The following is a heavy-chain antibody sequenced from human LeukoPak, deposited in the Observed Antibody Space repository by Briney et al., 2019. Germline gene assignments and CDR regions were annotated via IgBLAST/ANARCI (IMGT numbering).Heavy chain of an antibody. V-gene: IGHV4-30-4*01. CDR2: IYYSGST. CDR3: ARGVLGYGDYEDAFDI. J-gene: IGHJ3*02. Sequence: SETLSLTCTVSGGSISSGDYYWSWIRQPPGKGLEWIGYIYYSGSTYYNPSLKSRVTISVDTSKNQFSLKLSSVTAADTAVYYCARGVLGYGDYEDAFDIWGQGTMVTVSS. D-gene: IGHD4-17*01. CDR1: GGSISSGDYY.